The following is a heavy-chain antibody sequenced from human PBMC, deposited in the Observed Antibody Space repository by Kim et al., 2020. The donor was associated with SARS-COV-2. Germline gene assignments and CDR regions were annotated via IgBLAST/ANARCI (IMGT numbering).Heavy chain of an antibody. Sequence: GGSLRLSCAASGFTFSNAWMSWVRQAPGKGLEWVGRIKSKTDGGTTDYAAPVKGRFTISRDDSKNTLYLQMNSLKTEDTAVYYCTTVSSGSGNIYYFDYWGQGTLVTVSS. J-gene: IGHJ4*02. V-gene: IGHV3-15*01. D-gene: IGHD3-10*01. CDR2: IKSKTDGGTT. CDR3: TTVSSGSGNIYYFDY. CDR1: GFTFSNAW.